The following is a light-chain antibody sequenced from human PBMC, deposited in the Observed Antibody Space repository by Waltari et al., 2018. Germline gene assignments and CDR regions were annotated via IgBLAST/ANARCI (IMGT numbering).Light chain of an antibody. CDR2: GAS. CDR1: QSVSSSY. CDR3: QQYGSSTFT. Sequence: EIVLTQSPGTLSLSPGERAHLSCRASQSVSSSYLAWYQQKPGQAPRLLIYGASSRATRIPDRFSGSGSGTDFTLTISRLEPEDFAVYYCQQYGSSTFTFGPGTKVDIK. J-gene: IGKJ3*01. V-gene: IGKV3-20*01.